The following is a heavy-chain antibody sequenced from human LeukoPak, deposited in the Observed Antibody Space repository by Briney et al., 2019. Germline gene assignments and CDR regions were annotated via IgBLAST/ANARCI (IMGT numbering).Heavy chain of an antibody. CDR1: GFTFSSYG. V-gene: IGHV3-33*01. Sequence: TGRSLTLSCAASGFTFSSYGMRWVRQDPGKGMEWVAVIWYDGSNKYYADSVKGRFTISRDNSKNTLCLQMNSLRAEDTAVNYCARGIAAAGTPYYFDYWGQGTLVTVSS. CDR2: IWYDGSNK. CDR3: ARGIAAAGTPYYFDY. J-gene: IGHJ4*02. D-gene: IGHD6-13*01.